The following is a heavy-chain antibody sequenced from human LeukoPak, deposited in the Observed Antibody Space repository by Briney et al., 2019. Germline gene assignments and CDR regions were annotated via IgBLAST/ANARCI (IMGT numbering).Heavy chain of an antibody. CDR2: ISSSSSYI. Sequence: GGSLRLSCAASGFTFSSYSMNWVRQAPGKGLEWVSSISSSSSYIYYADSVKGRFTISRDNAKNSLYLQMNSLKTEDTAVYYCTRRYDCSSTSCYGGGDYWGQGTLVTVSS. D-gene: IGHD2-2*01. CDR3: TRRYDCSSTSCYGGGDY. V-gene: IGHV3-21*04. CDR1: GFTFSSYS. J-gene: IGHJ4*02.